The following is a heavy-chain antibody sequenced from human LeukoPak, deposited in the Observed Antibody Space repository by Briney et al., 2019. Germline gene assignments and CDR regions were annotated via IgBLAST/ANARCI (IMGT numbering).Heavy chain of an antibody. CDR3: ARVRCSGGSCPYYYYYYYMDV. V-gene: IGHV4-39*07. CDR2: NSGST. CDR1: GGSISSYY. J-gene: IGHJ6*03. D-gene: IGHD2-15*01. Sequence: PSETLSLTCTVSGGSISSYYWAWIRQPPGKGLEWIGSNSGSTYYNPSLQSRVTISIDTSKNQFSLKLRFVTAADTAVYYCARVRCSGGSCPYYYYYYYMDVWGKGTTVTVSS.